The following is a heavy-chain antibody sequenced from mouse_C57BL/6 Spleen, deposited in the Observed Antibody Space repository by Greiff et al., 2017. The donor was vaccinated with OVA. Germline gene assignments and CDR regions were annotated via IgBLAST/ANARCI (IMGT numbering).Heavy chain of an antibody. CDR3: ARSNYDYPWFAY. CDR1: GYTFTSYW. CDR2: IDPSDSET. D-gene: IGHD2-4*01. J-gene: IGHJ3*01. V-gene: IGHV1-52*01. Sequence: VQLQQPGAELVRPGSSVKLSCKASGYTFTSYWMHWVKQRPIQGLEWIGNIDPSDSETHYNQKFKDKATLTVDKSSSTAYMQLSSLTSEDSAVYYCARSNYDYPWFAYWGQGTLVTVSA.